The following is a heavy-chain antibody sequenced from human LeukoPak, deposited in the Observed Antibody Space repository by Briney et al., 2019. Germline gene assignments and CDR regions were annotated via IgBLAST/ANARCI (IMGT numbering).Heavy chain of an antibody. D-gene: IGHD2-2*02. CDR1: GYPFTRYY. J-gene: IGHJ5*02. CDR2: ISAYNGAT. CDR3: ARDGVSYTNPNNWLDP. Sequence: ASVKVSCKASGYPFTRYYINWVRQPPGQGLEWMGWISAYNGATNYAQNLQGRVTMPTDTSTHTAYMELRSLRSDDTAVYYCARDGVSYTNPNNWLDPWGEGTLVTVSS. V-gene: IGHV1-18*01.